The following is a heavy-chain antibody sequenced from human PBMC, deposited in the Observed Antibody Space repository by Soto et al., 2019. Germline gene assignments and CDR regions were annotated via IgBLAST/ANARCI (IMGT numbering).Heavy chain of an antibody. V-gene: IGHV1-24*01. CDR1: GYTLTELS. Sequence: ASVKVSCKVSGYTLTELSMHWVRQAPGKGLEWMGGFDPEDGETIYAQKFQGRVTMTEDTSTDTAYMELSSLRSEDTAVYYCAGGTAMVYYYGMDVWGQGTTDTVSS. CDR2: FDPEDGET. CDR3: AGGTAMVYYYGMDV. D-gene: IGHD5-18*01. J-gene: IGHJ6*02.